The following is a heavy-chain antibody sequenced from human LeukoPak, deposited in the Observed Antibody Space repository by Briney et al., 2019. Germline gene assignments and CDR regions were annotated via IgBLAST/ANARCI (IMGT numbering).Heavy chain of an antibody. CDR1: GGSISSSSYY. V-gene: IGHV4-61*01. CDR2: IYYTGST. J-gene: IGHJ4*02. D-gene: IGHD7-27*01. CDR3: ASRKLGNDY. Sequence: SETLSLTCTVSGGSISSSSYYWSWIRQSPGKGLEWIGYIYYTGSTSYNPSLRSRVTMSADTSKNQFSLKLSSVTAADTAVYYCASRKLGNDYWGQGTLVTVSS.